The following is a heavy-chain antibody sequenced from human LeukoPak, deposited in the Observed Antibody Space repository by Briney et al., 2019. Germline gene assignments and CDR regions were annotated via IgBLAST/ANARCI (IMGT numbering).Heavy chain of an antibody. CDR1: GGFISSGGYY. D-gene: IGHD3-10*01. J-gene: IGHJ4*02. CDR3: ARDNSGVLDY. V-gene: IGHV4-31*03. CDR2: IYYTGNT. Sequence: SETLSLTCTVAGGFISSGGYYWSWIRQCPGKGLEWIEYIYYTGNTYYNPSLKSRVAISVDTSKNQFSLKLTSVTAADTAVYYCARDNSGVLDYWGQGTLVTVSS.